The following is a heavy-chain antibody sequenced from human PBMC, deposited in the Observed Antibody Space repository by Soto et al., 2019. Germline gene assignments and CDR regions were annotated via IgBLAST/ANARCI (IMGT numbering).Heavy chain of an antibody. CDR2: ISYDGSNK. J-gene: IGHJ4*02. D-gene: IGHD6-6*01. V-gene: IGHV3-30*18. CDR1: GFTFSSYG. CDR3: AKDLYSSSSGNFDY. Sequence: QVQLVESGGGVVQPGRSLRLSCAASGFTFSSYGMHWVRQAPGKGLEWVAVISYDGSNKYYADSVKGRFTISRENSKNTLYLQMNSLRAEDTAVYYCAKDLYSSSSGNFDYWGQGTLVTVSS.